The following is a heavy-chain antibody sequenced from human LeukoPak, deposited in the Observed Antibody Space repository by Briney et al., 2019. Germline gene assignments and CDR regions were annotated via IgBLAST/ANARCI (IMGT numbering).Heavy chain of an antibody. V-gene: IGHV4-59*08. CDR1: GVSINSHY. Sequence: PSEPLTLTCTVSGVSINSHYWTWLRQSPGKGLEWLGCFYNSGSPTYNPSLRSRVTISVDVSKSQVSLKRTSVTVAETAVYYCASVNQWLAFDYWGQGNLVTVSS. D-gene: IGHD6-19*01. CDR3: ASVNQWLAFDY. CDR2: FYNSGSP. J-gene: IGHJ4*02.